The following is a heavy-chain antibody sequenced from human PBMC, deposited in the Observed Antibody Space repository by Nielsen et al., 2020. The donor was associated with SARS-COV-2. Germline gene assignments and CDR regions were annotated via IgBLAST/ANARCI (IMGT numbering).Heavy chain of an antibody. Sequence: SETLSLTCTVSGGSISSSSYYWGWIRQPPGKGLEWIGSIYYGGSTYYNPSLKSRVTISVDTSKNQFSLKLSSVAAADTAVYYCARTTGHPHGSGPNPFDYWGQGTLVTVSS. CDR3: ARTTGHPHGSGPNPFDY. V-gene: IGHV4-39*01. CDR1: GGSISSSSYY. D-gene: IGHD5-12*01. CDR2: IYYGGST. J-gene: IGHJ4*02.